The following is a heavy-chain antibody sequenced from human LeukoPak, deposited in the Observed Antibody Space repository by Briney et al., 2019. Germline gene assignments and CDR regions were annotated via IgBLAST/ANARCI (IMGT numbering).Heavy chain of an antibody. Sequence: PSETPSLTCTFSGGSIGSSSYYWCCIRQAPWKTLECIGTIYFDGNTFYNPSLKSRVTLSVDMSKSQFSLRLASVTAADTAIYYCAAENGNFWIGYHYFEDWGQGSLVSVSS. CDR3: AAENGNFWIGYHYFED. V-gene: IGHV4-39*05. CDR1: GGSIGSSSYY. CDR2: IYFDGNT. J-gene: IGHJ4*02. D-gene: IGHD3-3*01.